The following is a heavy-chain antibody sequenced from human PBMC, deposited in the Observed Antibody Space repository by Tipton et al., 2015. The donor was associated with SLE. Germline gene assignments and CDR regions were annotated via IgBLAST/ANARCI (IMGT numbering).Heavy chain of an antibody. Sequence: LRLSCIVSGGSISSSSSYWGWIRQPPGKGLEWIGSIYYSGSTYYNPSLKSRVTISVDTSKNQFSLKLSSVTAADTAVYYCAREPSMVGAFDIWGQGTMVTVSS. CDR1: GGSISSSSSY. CDR3: AREPSMVGAFDI. J-gene: IGHJ3*02. CDR2: IYYSGST. V-gene: IGHV4-39*07. D-gene: IGHD3-10*01.